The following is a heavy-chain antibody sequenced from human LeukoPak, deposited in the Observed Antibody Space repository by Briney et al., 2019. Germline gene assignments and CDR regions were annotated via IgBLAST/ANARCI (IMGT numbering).Heavy chain of an antibody. CDR1: GGSISSGSYS. CDR3: ARDLYYYGSGAFWDYMDV. D-gene: IGHD3-10*01. CDR2: IYTSGST. J-gene: IGHJ6*03. Sequence: SETLSLTCTVSGGSISSGSYSWSWIRQPAGKGLEWIGRIYTSGSTNYNPSLKSRVTISVDTSKNQFSLKLSSVTAADTAVYYCARDLYYYGSGAFWDYMDVWGKGTTVTVSS. V-gene: IGHV4-61*02.